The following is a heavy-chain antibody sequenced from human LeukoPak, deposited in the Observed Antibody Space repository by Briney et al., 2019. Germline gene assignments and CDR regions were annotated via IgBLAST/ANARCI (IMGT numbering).Heavy chain of an antibody. CDR1: GGSISSGSYY. CDR2: IYTSGST. Sequence: PSQTLSLTCTVSGGSISSGSYYWSWIRQPAGKGLEWIGRIYTSGSTNYNPSLKSRVTISVDTSKNQFSLKLSSVTAADTAVYYCARASDILTGYLDWGQGTLVTVSS. J-gene: IGHJ4*02. D-gene: IGHD3-9*01. V-gene: IGHV4-61*02. CDR3: ARASDILTGYLD.